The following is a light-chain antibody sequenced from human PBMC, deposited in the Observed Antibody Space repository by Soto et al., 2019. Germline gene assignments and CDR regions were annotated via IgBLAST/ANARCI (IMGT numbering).Light chain of an antibody. V-gene: IGLV1-40*01. CDR1: SSNIGAGYD. Sequence: QSALTQPPSVSGAPGQRVTISCTGSSSNIGAGYDVHWYQQLPGTAPKLLIYVNSNRPSGVPGRFSGSKSGTSASLAITGLQAEDEADYYCQSYDSSLSGDVFGTGTKLTVL. CDR3: QSYDSSLSGDV. J-gene: IGLJ1*01. CDR2: VNS.